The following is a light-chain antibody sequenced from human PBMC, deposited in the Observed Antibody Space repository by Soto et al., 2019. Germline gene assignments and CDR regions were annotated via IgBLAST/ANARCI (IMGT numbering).Light chain of an antibody. V-gene: IGKV3-20*01. CDR2: GAS. Sequence: EIVLTQSPGTLSLSPGERATLSCRASQSVSSSYLAWYQQKPGQAPRLLIYGASSRATGIPDRFSGSGSGPDFTLTISRLESEDFAVYYCQQYGSSRLTFGGGNKGDIK. CDR1: QSVSSSY. CDR3: QQYGSSRLT. J-gene: IGKJ4*01.